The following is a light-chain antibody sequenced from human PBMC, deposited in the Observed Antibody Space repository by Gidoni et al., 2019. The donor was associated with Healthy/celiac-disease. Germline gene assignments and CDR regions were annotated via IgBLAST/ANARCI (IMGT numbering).Light chain of an antibody. CDR2: DDS. V-gene: IGLV3-21*02. Sequence: SYVLTQPPAGSVAPGQTARITGGGNNIGSKRLHWYQQKPGQAPVLVVYDDSDRPSGIPERFSGSNSGNTATLTISRVEAGDEADYYCQVWDSSSDHLVFGGGTKLTVL. CDR1: NIGSKR. J-gene: IGLJ2*01. CDR3: QVWDSSSDHLV.